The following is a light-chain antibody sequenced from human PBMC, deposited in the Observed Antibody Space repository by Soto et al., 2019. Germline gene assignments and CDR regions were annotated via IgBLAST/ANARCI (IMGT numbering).Light chain of an antibody. CDR1: QSVSIW. Sequence: DVQMTQTPSTLSASVGDRVTITCRASQSVSIWLAWYQQKPGRAPKLLIYKTSSLESGVPSRFSGSGSGAEFTLTISSLQPDDFGTYYCQQYNSYLWTFGQGTKVEIK. J-gene: IGKJ1*01. V-gene: IGKV1-5*03. CDR2: KTS. CDR3: QQYNSYLWT.